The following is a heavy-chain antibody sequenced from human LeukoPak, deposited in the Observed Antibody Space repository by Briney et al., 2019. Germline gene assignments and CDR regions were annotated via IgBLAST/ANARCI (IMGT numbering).Heavy chain of an antibody. CDR2: ISGSGGST. J-gene: IGHJ5*02. CDR1: GFTFSSYA. Sequence: GGSLRLSCAASGFTFSSYAMSWVRQAPGKGLEWVSAISGSGGSTYYADSVKGRFTISRDNSKNTLYLQMNSLRAEGTAVYYCAKDGIVDYYGSGSYNVWFDPWGQGTLVTVSS. D-gene: IGHD3-10*01. CDR3: AKDGIVDYYGSGSYNVWFDP. V-gene: IGHV3-23*01.